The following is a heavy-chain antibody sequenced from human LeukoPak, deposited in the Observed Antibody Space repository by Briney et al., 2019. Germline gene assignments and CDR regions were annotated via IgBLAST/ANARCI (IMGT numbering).Heavy chain of an antibody. CDR2: IRNKANSYTT. CDR3: VRVGLANCGGDCSS. CDR1: GFTFSDHY. Sequence: GGSLRLSCAVSGFTFSDHYMDWVRQAPGKGLEWVGRIRNKANSYTTEFAASVRGRFTISRDDSKNSLYLQMNSLKTEDTAVYYCVRVGLANCGGDCSSWGQGTLATVSS. J-gene: IGHJ4*02. D-gene: IGHD2-21*02. V-gene: IGHV3-72*01.